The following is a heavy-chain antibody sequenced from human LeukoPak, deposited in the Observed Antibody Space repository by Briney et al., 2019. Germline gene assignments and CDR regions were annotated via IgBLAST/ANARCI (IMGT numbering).Heavy chain of an antibody. Sequence: GGSLRLSCAASGFTFSSYAMSWVRQAPGKGLEWVSGVSGSGGVTYHAESVKGRFTISRDNSKNTLHLQMNSLRAEDTAVYYCATFLAIVTARDSLYFQHWGQGTLVTVSS. J-gene: IGHJ1*01. CDR1: GFTFSSYA. CDR3: ATFLAIVTARDSLYFQH. V-gene: IGHV3-23*01. D-gene: IGHD3-3*02. CDR2: VSGSGGVT.